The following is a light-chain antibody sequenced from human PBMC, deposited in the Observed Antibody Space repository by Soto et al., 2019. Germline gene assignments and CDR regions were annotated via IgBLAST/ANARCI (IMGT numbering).Light chain of an antibody. Sequence: EIVLTQSPATLSLSPGERATLSYRASQSVSSYLAWYQQKPGQAPRLLIYDASNRATGIPASFSGSRSGTDYTPTISSREHEDFVVYYCRQRSNWPPVTFGGGTKLEIK. CDR1: QSVSSY. CDR3: RQRSNWPPVT. CDR2: DAS. J-gene: IGKJ4*01. V-gene: IGKV3-11*01.